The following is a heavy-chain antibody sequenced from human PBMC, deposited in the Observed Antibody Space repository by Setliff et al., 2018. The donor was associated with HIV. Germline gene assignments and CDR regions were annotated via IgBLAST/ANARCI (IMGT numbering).Heavy chain of an antibody. J-gene: IGHJ4*02. CDR1: GYNFNNYW. D-gene: IGHD1-26*01. CDR3: TRRRRAPGSEDLEAY. CDR2: IYPGDSET. Sequence: GESLKISCTASGYNFNNYWIGWVRQMPGKGLEWIGVIYPGDSETRYGPPFQGQVSISADRSITTAYLQWRSLKASDTAMYYCTRRRRAPGSEDLEAYWGQGTLVTVSS. V-gene: IGHV5-51*01.